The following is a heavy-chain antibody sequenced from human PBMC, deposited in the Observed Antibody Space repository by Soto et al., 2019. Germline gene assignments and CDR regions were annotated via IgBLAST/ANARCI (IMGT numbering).Heavy chain of an antibody. Sequence: EVQVLDSGGGLVQPGGSLRLSCAASGFTFSSNAMSWVRQAPGKGLEWVSGISGRGGSTYYADSVRGRFAISRDNSKNKLYLHVNSLRAGDTAIYYCAKARGLTTSAYYFDYWGQGTLVTVSS. CDR3: AKARGLTTSAYYFDY. V-gene: IGHV3-23*01. CDR1: GFTFSSNA. CDR2: ISGRGGST. J-gene: IGHJ4*02. D-gene: IGHD4-17*01.